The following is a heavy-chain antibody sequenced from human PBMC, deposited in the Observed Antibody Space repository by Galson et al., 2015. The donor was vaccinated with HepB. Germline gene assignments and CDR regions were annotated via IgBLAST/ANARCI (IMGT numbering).Heavy chain of an antibody. D-gene: IGHD6-13*01. CDR2: IYYSGST. Sequence: ETLSLTCTVSGGSISSYYWSWIRQPPGKGLEWIGYIYYSGSTNYNPSLKSRVTISVDTSKNQFSLKLSSVTAADTAVYYCARVGGGYSSSWYGYGMDVWGQGTTVTVSS. CDR3: ARVGGGYSSSWYGYGMDV. CDR1: GGSISSYY. V-gene: IGHV4-59*01. J-gene: IGHJ6*02.